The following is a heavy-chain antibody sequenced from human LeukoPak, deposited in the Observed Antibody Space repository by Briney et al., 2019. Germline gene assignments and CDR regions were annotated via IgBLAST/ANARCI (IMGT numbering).Heavy chain of an antibody. V-gene: IGHV3-23*01. CDR2: ITGTGDRT. J-gene: IGHJ4*02. CDR3: ARAENSVAQVDY. Sequence: PGGSLRLSCAASGFTFGSNDMNWVRQAPGKGLEWVSGITGTGDRTFYADSVKGRFTISRDNSKNTLFLQMNSLRAEDTAVYYCARAENSVAQVDYWGQGTLVTVSS. CDR1: GFTFGSND. D-gene: IGHD6-19*01.